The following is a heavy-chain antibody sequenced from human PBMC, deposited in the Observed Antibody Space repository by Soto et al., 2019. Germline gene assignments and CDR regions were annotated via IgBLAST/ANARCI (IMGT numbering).Heavy chain of an antibody. CDR2: IWYDGSNK. CDR3: ARDALYDFWSGFYFDY. D-gene: IGHD3-3*01. CDR1: GFTFSSYG. J-gene: IGHJ4*02. V-gene: IGHV3-33*01. Sequence: QVQLVESGGGVVQPGRSLRLSCAASGFTFSSYGMYWVRQAPGKGLEWVAVIWYDGSNKYYADSVKGRFTISRDNSKNTLYLQMNSLRAEDTAVYYCARDALYDFWSGFYFDYWGQGTLVTVSS.